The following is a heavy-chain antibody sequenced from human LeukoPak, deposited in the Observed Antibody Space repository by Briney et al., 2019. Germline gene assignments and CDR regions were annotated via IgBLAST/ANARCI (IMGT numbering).Heavy chain of an antibody. D-gene: IGHD6-19*01. CDR2: ISSNGGST. V-gene: IGHV3-64*04. J-gene: IGHJ4*02. CDR3: ARDREQYSSGWKIDS. CDR1: GFTFSSYA. Sequence: GGSLRLSCSASGFTFSSYAMHWVRQAPGKGLEYVSAISSNGGSTYYADSVKGRFTISRDNSKNTLYLQMNSLRAEDTAVYYCARDREQYSSGWKIDSWGQGTLVTVSS.